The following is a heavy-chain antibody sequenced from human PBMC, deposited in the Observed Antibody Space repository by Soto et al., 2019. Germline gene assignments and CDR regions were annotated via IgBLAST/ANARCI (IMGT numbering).Heavy chain of an antibody. CDR2: IYHSGST. D-gene: IGHD1-26*01. V-gene: IGHV4-30-4*01. CDR1: GDSINSVDHY. CDR3: ARLRWETENNWFDP. Sequence: SETLSLTCTVSGDSINSVDHYWSWIRQPPGKGLEWMGYIYHSGSTHYNPSLNSRLTISIDTSTNRLSLNLTSVTAADTAVYFCARLRWETENNWFDPWGQGALVTVSS. J-gene: IGHJ5*02.